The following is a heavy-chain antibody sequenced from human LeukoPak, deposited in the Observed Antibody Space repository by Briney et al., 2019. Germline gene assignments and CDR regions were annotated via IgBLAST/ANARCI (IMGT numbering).Heavy chain of an antibody. Sequence: GESLKISCKGSGYSFTSYWIGWVRQMPGKGLEWMGIIYPGDSDTRYSPSFQGQVTISADKSISTAYLQWSSLKASDTAMYYCARFGHGQNTNPRRGILTGYHYGMDVWGQGTTVTVSS. CDR2: IYPGDSDT. J-gene: IGHJ6*02. D-gene: IGHD3-9*01. V-gene: IGHV5-51*01. CDR3: ARFGHGQNTNPRRGILTGYHYGMDV. CDR1: GYSFTSYW.